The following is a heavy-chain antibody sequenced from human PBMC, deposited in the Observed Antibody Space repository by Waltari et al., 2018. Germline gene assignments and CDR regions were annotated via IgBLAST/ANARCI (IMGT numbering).Heavy chain of an antibody. D-gene: IGHD3-10*01. CDR3: ARGVPASRHYYGSGSYSDY. Sequence: QVQLQQWGAGLLKPSETLSLTCAVYGGSFSGYYWSWIRQPPGTGLEWIGEINHSGSTNYNPSLKSRVTISVDTSKNQFSLKLSSVTAADTAVYYCARGVPASRHYYGSGSYSDYWGQGTLVIVSS. CDR2: INHSGST. J-gene: IGHJ4*02. V-gene: IGHV4-34*01. CDR1: GGSFSGYY.